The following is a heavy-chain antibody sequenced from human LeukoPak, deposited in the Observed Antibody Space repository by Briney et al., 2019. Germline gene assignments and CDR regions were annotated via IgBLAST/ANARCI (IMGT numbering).Heavy chain of an antibody. Sequence: GASVKVSCKASGYTFTSYGISWVRQAPGQGLEWMGGIMPIFGTANYAQKFQGRVTITADESTSTAYMEVRSLRSEDTAVYYCARDRRQYSSSWYAFDYWGQGTLVTVSS. J-gene: IGHJ4*02. D-gene: IGHD6-13*01. CDR3: ARDRRQYSSSWYAFDY. CDR2: IMPIFGTA. V-gene: IGHV1-69*13. CDR1: GYTFTSYG.